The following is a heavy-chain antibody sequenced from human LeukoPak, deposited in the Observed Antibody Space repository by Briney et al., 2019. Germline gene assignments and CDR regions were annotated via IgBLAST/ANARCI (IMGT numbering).Heavy chain of an antibody. CDR1: GFTFSSFW. V-gene: IGHV3-7*01. CDR2: IKKDGSEK. Sequence: GGSLRLSCAASGFTFSSFWMSWVRQAPGKGLEWVASIKKDGSEKEYVDSVKGRFTISRDNAKNSLYLQMDSLRAEDTAVYYCVRVLGAYSNIYGPDFDYWGQGTLVTVSS. CDR3: VRVLGAYSNIYGPDFDY. J-gene: IGHJ4*02. D-gene: IGHD3-16*01.